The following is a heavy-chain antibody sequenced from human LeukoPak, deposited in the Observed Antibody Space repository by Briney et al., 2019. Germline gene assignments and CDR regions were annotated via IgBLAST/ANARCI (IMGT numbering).Heavy chain of an antibody. D-gene: IGHD6-13*01. Sequence: SETLSLTCTVSGGSISSSSYYWSWIRQPPGKGLEWIGYIYYSGSTNYNPSLKSRVTISVDTSKNQFSLKLSSVTAADTAVYYCARVTGYRIEDYFDYWGQGTLVTVSS. CDR3: ARVTGYRIEDYFDY. J-gene: IGHJ4*02. V-gene: IGHV4-61*01. CDR2: IYYSGST. CDR1: GGSISSSSYY.